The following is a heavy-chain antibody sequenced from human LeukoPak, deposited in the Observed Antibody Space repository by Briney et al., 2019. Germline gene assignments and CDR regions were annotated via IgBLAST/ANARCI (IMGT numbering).Heavy chain of an antibody. D-gene: IGHD1-26*01. CDR1: GFTFSSYG. CDR3: AKDSPAYSGSYYDY. Sequence: PGGSLRLSCAASGFTFSSYGMHWVRQSPGKGLEWVAVIWYDGSNKYYADSVKGRFTISRDNSKNTLYLQMNSLRAEDTAIYYCAKDSPAYSGSYYDYWGQGTLVTVSS. V-gene: IGHV3-33*06. J-gene: IGHJ4*02. CDR2: IWYDGSNK.